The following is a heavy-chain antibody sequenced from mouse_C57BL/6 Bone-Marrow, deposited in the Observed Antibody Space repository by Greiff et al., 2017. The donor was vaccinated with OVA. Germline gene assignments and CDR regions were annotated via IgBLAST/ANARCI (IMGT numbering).Heavy chain of an antibody. V-gene: IGHV2-9-1*01. CDR1: GFSFTSYA. D-gene: IGHD2-3*01. J-gene: IGHJ3*01. CDR2: IWTGGGT. Sequence: QVQLQQSGPGLVAPSQCLSITCTVSGFSFTSYAISWVRQPPGKGLEWLGVIWTGGGTNYNSALKSRLSICKDNSKSQVFLKMNSLQTDETARYYCAREGIYDGSAWFAYWGQGTLVTVSA. CDR3: AREGIYDGSAWFAY.